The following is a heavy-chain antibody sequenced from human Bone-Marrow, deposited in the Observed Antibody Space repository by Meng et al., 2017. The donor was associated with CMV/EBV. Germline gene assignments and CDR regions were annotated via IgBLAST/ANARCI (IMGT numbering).Heavy chain of an antibody. CDR3: ARGGYCSSTSCYGRRYYFDY. CDR1: GFTVSSNY. CDR2: IYRGGNT. J-gene: IGHJ4*02. D-gene: IGHD2-2*01. Sequence: GGSLRLSCAASGFTVSSNYMSWVRQAPGKGLEWVSVIYRGGNTYYADSVRGRFTISRDNSKNTVYLQMNSLRAEDTAVYYCARGGYCSSTSCYGRRYYFDYWGQGTRVTVSS. V-gene: IGHV3-53*01.